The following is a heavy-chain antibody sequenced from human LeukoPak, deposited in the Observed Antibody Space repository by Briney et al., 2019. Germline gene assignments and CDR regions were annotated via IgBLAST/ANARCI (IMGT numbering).Heavy chain of an antibody. V-gene: IGHV3-30*03. J-gene: IGHJ4*02. CDR3: ARVRAGTNDY. CDR1: GFTFSSYG. Sequence: PGRSLRLSCAASGFTFSSYGMHWVRQAPGKGLEWVAVISYDGSNKYYADSVKGRFTISRDNSKNTLYLQMNSLRAEDTAVYYCARVRAGTNDYWGQGTLVTVSS. CDR2: ISYDGSNK. D-gene: IGHD1/OR15-1a*01.